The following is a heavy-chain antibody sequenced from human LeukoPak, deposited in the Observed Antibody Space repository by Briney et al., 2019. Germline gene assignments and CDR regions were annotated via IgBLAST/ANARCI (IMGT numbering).Heavy chain of an antibody. CDR3: ARGSSSGSTFDI. V-gene: IGHV1-69*02. CDR1: GGTFSSYT. J-gene: IGHJ3*02. Sequence: ASVKVSCKASGGTFSSYTISWVRQAPGQGLEWMGRIIPILGIANYAQKFQCRVTITADKSTSTAYIELSSLRSEDTAVYYCARGSSSGSTFDIWGQGTMVTVSS. CDR2: IIPILGIA. D-gene: IGHD1-26*01.